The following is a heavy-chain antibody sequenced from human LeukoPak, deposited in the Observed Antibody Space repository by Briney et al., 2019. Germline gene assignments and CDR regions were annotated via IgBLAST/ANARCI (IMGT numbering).Heavy chain of an antibody. D-gene: IGHD3-10*01. Sequence: GGSLRLSCAASGFTVSSYSMNWVRQAPGKGLEWVSSISSSSNYIYYADSVKGRFTISRDNAKNSLYLQMNSLRAEDTAVYYCPRDDYYGSGSNVFYWGQGTLVTVSS. CDR3: PRDDYYGSGSNVFY. V-gene: IGHV3-21*01. CDR2: ISSSSNYI. J-gene: IGHJ4*02. CDR1: GFTVSSYS.